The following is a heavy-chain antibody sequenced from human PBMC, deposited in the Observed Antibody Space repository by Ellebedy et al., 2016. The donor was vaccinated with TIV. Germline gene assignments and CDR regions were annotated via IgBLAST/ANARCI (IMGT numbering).Heavy chain of an antibody. Sequence: GESLKISCKASGYFFTNYWIGWVRQMPGKGLEWMGLIYPGDSDTTYSPSFQGQVTISPDKSINPAYLQSGSLQASDTAMYYCARKNTVCALDVWGQGTMVTVSS. CDR3: ARKNTVCALDV. CDR1: GYFFTNYW. V-gene: IGHV5-51*01. CDR2: IYPGDSDT. D-gene: IGHD4-17*01. J-gene: IGHJ3*01.